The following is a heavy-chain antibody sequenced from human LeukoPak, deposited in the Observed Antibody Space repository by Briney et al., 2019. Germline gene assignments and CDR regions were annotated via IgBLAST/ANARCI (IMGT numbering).Heavy chain of an antibody. Sequence: GGSLRLSCAASEFTFSNYWMNWVRQAPGKGLEWVANIKHGGSEKYYVDSVKGRFTISRDNTKKSLYLQMNRMRADDTALYYCARGHHFWSGFYYFEYWGQGSLVIVSS. CDR3: ARGHHFWSGFYYFEY. V-gene: IGHV3-7*04. CDR1: EFTFSNYW. J-gene: IGHJ4*02. CDR2: IKHGGSEK. D-gene: IGHD3-3*02.